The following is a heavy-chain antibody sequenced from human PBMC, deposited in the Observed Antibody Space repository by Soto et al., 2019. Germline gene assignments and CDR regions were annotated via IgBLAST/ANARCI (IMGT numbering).Heavy chain of an antibody. J-gene: IGHJ4*02. D-gene: IGHD1-7*01. CDR1: GCTLSNYA. CDR3: AKEGSNWNYVSYFNY. V-gene: IGHV3-23*01. CDR2: ISGSGGTT. Sequence: GGSLRLSCAASGCTLSNYATTWVRQAPGKGLEWVSGISGSGGTTYYADSVKGRFTISRDNSKNTLYLQMNSLRAEDTAVYYCAKEGSNWNYVSYFNYLGQGTLVTVSS.